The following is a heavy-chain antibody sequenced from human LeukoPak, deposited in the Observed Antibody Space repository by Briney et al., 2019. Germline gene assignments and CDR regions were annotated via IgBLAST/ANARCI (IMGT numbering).Heavy chain of an antibody. CDR1: GFTFNSYW. Sequence: GGSLRLSCAASGFTFNSYWMSWVRQAPGKGLEWVSVIYSVGTTYYADSVKGRFTISRDNSKNTLYLQMNSLRAEDTAVYYCARGSGWLDYWGQGTLVTVSS. D-gene: IGHD6-19*01. V-gene: IGHV3-53*01. CDR3: ARGSGWLDY. CDR2: IYSVGTT. J-gene: IGHJ4*02.